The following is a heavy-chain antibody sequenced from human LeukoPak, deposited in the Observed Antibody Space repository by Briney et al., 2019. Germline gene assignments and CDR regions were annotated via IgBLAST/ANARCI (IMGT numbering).Heavy chain of an antibody. D-gene: IGHD2/OR15-2a*01. CDR2: ISGSGGST. V-gene: IGHV3-23*01. J-gene: IGHJ4*02. Sequence: GGSLRLSCAASGFTFSSYAMSWVRQAPGKGLEWVSAISGSGGSTYYADSVKGRFTISRDNSKNTLYLQMNSLRAEDTAVYYCAKDFRARDLSVPYYFDYWGQGTLVTVSS. CDR1: GFTFSSYA. CDR3: AKDFRARDLSVPYYFDY.